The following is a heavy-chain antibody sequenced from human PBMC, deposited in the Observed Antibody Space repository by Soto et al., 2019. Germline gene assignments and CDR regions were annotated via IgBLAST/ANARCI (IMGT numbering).Heavy chain of an antibody. Sequence: QVQLQQWGAGLLKPSETLSLTCAVYGGSFSGYYWSWIRQPPGKGLEWIGEINHSGSTNYNPSLKSRVTISVDTSKTQFSLKLSSVTAADTAVYYCATVAGLYYFDYWGQGTLVTVSS. CDR3: ATVAGLYYFDY. D-gene: IGHD6-19*01. V-gene: IGHV4-34*01. CDR2: INHSGST. J-gene: IGHJ4*02. CDR1: GGSFSGYY.